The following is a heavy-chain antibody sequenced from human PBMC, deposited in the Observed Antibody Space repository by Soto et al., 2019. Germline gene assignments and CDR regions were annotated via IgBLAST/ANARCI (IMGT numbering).Heavy chain of an antibody. J-gene: IGHJ4*02. CDR3: ARGPRATIDY. CDR2: ISSSSSYI. CDR1: GFTFSSYS. V-gene: IGHV3-21*01. Sequence: PGGSLRLSCAASGFTFSSYSMNWVRQAPGKGLEWVSSISSSSSYIYYADSVKGRFTISRDNAKNSLYLQMNSLRAEDTAVYCCARGPRATIDYWGQGTLVTVSS.